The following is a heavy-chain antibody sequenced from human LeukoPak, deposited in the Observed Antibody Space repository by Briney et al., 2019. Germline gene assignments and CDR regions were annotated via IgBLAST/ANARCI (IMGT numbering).Heavy chain of an antibody. V-gene: IGHV1-69*13. Sequence: SVKVSRKASGGTFSSYAISWVRQAPGQGLEWMGGIIPIFGTANYAQKFQGRVTITADESTSTAYMELSSLRSEDTAVYYCARLSTLGYCSGGSCDNYYYYYGMDVWGKGTTVTVSS. D-gene: IGHD2-15*01. CDR3: ARLSTLGYCSGGSCDNYYYYYGMDV. CDR1: GGTFSSYA. J-gene: IGHJ6*04. CDR2: IIPIFGTA.